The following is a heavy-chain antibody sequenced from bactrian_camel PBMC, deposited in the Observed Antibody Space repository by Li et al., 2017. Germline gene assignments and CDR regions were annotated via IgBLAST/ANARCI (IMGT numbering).Heavy chain of an antibody. Sequence: HVQLVESGGGSVQAGGSLGLSCTASGFTVDDSGMGWFRQAPGSDCELVAHTRDDDTIYYANSVKGRFAISYDRGKKTVYLQMNSLKSDDTAVYYCKATYWINGPRRSRHDYEGQGTQVTVS. CDR2: HTRDDDTI. CDR1: GFTVDDSG. V-gene: IGHV3S63*01. CDR3: KATYWINGPRRSRHDY. D-gene: IGHD1*01. J-gene: IGHJ4*01.